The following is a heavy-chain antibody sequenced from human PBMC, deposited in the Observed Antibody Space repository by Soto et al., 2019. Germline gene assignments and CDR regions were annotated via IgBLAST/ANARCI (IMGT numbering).Heavy chain of an antibody. V-gene: IGHV3-21*01. Sequence: EVQLVESGGGLVKPGGSLRLSCAASGFTFSSYSMNWVRQAPGKGLEWVSAISSSSSYIYYADSVKGRFTISRDNAKNSLYLQMNSLRAEATAVYYCARDPGVRGGGWFDPWGQGTLVTVSS. J-gene: IGHJ5*02. D-gene: IGHD3-10*01. CDR3: ARDPGVRGGGWFDP. CDR2: ISSSSSYI. CDR1: GFTFSSYS.